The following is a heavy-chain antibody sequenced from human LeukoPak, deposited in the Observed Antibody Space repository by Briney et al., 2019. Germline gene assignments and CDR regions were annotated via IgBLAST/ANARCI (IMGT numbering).Heavy chain of an antibody. CDR2: IYPGDSDT. Sequence: GESVKISCKGSGYSFTSYWIGWVRQMPGKGLEWMGIIYPGDSDTRYSPSFQGQVTIPADKSISTAYLPWSKLKASDTAMYYYARGGLAATLDYWGKGTLVTVSS. CDR1: GYSFTSYW. D-gene: IGHD2-15*01. V-gene: IGHV5-51*01. CDR3: ARGGLAATLDY. J-gene: IGHJ4*02.